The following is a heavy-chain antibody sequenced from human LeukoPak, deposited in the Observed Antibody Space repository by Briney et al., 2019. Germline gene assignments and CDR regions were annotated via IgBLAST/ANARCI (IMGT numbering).Heavy chain of an antibody. Sequence: SETLSLTCTVSGGSISSSSYYWGWIRQPPGKGLEWIGSIYYSGSTYYNPSLKSRVTISVDTSKNQFSLKLSSVTAAVTAVYXXXRAGDYYDSSGLIIDYWGQGTLVTVSS. CDR1: GGSISSSSYY. CDR3: XRAGDYYDSSGLIIDY. J-gene: IGHJ4*02. D-gene: IGHD3-22*01. V-gene: IGHV4-39*07. CDR2: IYYSGST.